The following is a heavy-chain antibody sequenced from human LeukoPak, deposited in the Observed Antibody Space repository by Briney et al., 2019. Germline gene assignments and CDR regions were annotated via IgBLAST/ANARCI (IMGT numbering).Heavy chain of an antibody. D-gene: IGHD6-25*01. V-gene: IGHV1-18*01. CDR1: GYTFTSYG. J-gene: IGHJ4*02. CDR3: ARGDGSSSAAKGFDY. CDR2: ISAYNGNT. Sequence: ASVKVSCKASGYTFTSYGISWVRQAPGQGLEWMGWISAYNGNTNYAQKLQGRVTMTTDTSTSTAYMELRGLRSDDTAVYYCARGDGSSSAAKGFDYWGQGTLVTVSS.